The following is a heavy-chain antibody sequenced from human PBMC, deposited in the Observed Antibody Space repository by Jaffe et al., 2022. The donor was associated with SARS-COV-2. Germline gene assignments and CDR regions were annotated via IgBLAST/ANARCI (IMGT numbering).Heavy chain of an antibody. D-gene: IGHD2-15*01. V-gene: IGHV4-31*03. CDR2: IYYSGST. J-gene: IGHJ5*02. CDR3: ARWCGGLLLPSNWFDP. Sequence: QVQLQESGPGLVKPSQTLSLTCTVSGGSISSGGYYWSWIRQHPGKGLEWIGYIYYSGSTYYNPSLKSRVTISVDTSKNQFSLKLSSVTAADTAVYYCARWCGGLLLPSNWFDPWGQGTLVTVSS. CDR1: GGSISSGGYY.